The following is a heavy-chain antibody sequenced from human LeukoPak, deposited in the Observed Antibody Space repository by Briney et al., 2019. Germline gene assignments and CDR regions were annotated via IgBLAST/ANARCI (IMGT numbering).Heavy chain of an antibody. V-gene: IGHV4-61*02. CDR2: IYTSGST. CDR3: ARVRHYDILTGYFGSDYMDV. Sequence: PSQTLSLTCTVSGGSISSGSYYWSWIRQPAGKGLEWIGRIYTSGSTNYNPSLKSRVTISVDTSKNQFSLKLSSVTAADTAVYYCARVRHYDILTGYFGSDYMDVWGKGTTVTISS. CDR1: GGSISSGSYY. D-gene: IGHD3-9*01. J-gene: IGHJ6*03.